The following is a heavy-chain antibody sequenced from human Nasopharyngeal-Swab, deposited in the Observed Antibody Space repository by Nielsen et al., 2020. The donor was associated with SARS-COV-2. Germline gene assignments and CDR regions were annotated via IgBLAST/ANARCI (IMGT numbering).Heavy chain of an antibody. CDR3: AKDHALSSNWSQYFHH. D-gene: IGHD6-13*01. V-gene: IGHV3-30*04. Sequence: VRQAPGKGLEWVAVISYDGSNTYYADSVKGWFTISRDNSKNTLYLQMNSLRAEGTAVDYGAKDHALSSNWSQYFHHWGQGTLVTVSS. J-gene: IGHJ1*01. CDR2: ISYDGSNT.